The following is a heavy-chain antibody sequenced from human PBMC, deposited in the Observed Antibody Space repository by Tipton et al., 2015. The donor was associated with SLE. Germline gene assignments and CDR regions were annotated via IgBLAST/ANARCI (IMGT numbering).Heavy chain of an antibody. Sequence: LRLSCTVSGGSISSSSYSWSWIRQPPGKGLEWIGYIYHSGSTYYNPSLKSRVTISVDRSKNQFSLKLSSVTAADTAVYYCARGSSGWYYFDYWGQGTLVTVSS. CDR1: GGSISSSSYS. CDR2: IYHSGST. CDR3: ARGSSGWYYFDY. J-gene: IGHJ4*02. V-gene: IGHV4-30-2*01. D-gene: IGHD6-19*01.